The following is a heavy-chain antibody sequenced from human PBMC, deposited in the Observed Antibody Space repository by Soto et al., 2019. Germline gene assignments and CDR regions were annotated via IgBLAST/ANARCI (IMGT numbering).Heavy chain of an antibody. J-gene: IGHJ6*03. CDR1: GFTFSSYS. Sequence: GGSLRLSCAASGFTFSSYSMNWVRQAPGKGLEWVSSISSSSSYIYYADSVKGRFTISRDNAKNSLYLQMNSLRAEDTAVYYCARDRDYSGYVYYYYYYMDVWGKGTTVTVSS. CDR2: ISSSSSYI. D-gene: IGHD5-12*01. CDR3: ARDRDYSGYVYYYYYYMDV. V-gene: IGHV3-21*01.